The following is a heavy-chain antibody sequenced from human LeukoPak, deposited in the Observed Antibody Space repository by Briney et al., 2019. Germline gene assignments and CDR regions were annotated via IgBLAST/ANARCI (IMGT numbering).Heavy chain of an antibody. J-gene: IGHJ5*02. V-gene: IGHV4-31*03. CDR2: IYYSGST. CDR3: AGGYCSSTSCSGPFDP. CDR1: GGSISSGGYY. Sequence: SETLSLTCTVSGGSISSGGYYWSWIRQHPGKGLEWIGYIYYSGSTYYNPSLKSRVTISVDTSKNQFSLKLSSVTAADTAVYYCAGGYCSSTSCSGPFDPWGQGTLVTVSS. D-gene: IGHD2-2*03.